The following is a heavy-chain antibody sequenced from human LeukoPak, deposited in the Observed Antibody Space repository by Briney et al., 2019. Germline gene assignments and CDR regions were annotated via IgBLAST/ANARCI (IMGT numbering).Heavy chain of an antibody. J-gene: IGHJ4*02. CDR2: ISSSGSTI. CDR3: AGVSGDSSGYFDY. D-gene: IGHD3-22*01. Sequence: GGSLKLSCAASGFTFSSYEMNWVRQAPGKGLEWVSYISSSGSTIYYADSVKGRFTISRDNAKNSLYLQLNSLRADDTAVYYCAGVSGDSSGYFDYWGQGTLVSVSS. V-gene: IGHV3-48*03. CDR1: GFTFSSYE.